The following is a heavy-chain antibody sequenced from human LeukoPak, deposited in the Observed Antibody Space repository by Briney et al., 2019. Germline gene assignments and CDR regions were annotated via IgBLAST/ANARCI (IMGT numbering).Heavy chain of an antibody. D-gene: IGHD3-9*01. J-gene: IGHJ4*02. V-gene: IGHV3-30*02. CDR1: GFTFSNYA. CDR3: AKAATYYDILTGYYYFDY. CDR2: IRYDGSNK. Sequence: GGSLRLSCAASGFTFSNYAMSWVRRAPGKGLEWVAFIRYDGSNKYYADSVKGRFTISRDNSKNTLYLQMNSLRAEDTAVYYCAKAATYYDILTGYYYFDYWGQGTLVTVSS.